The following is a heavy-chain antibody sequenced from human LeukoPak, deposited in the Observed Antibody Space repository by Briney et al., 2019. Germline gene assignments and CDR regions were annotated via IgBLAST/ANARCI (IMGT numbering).Heavy chain of an antibody. V-gene: IGHV3-23*01. J-gene: IGHJ4*02. CDR2: ISGSGGST. Sequence: GGSLRLSCAASGFTFSSYAMSWVRQAPGKGLEWVSAISGSGGSTYYADSVKGRFTISRDNSKNTLYLQMNSLRAEDTAVYYCAKDGKARRYYYDSPYFDYWGQGTLVTVSS. CDR3: AKDGKARRYYYDSPYFDY. CDR1: GFTFSSYA. D-gene: IGHD3-22*01.